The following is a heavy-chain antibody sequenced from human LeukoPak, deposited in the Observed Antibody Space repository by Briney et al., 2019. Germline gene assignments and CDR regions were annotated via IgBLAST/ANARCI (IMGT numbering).Heavy chain of an antibody. D-gene: IGHD3-22*01. CDR3: AKGPLDSSGYTPQDFDY. J-gene: IGHJ4*02. V-gene: IGHV3-23*01. Sequence: HPGGSLRLSCAASGFTFSSYAMSWVRQAPGKGLEWVSAISGSGGSTYYADSVKGRFTISRDNSKNTLYLQMNSLRAEDTAVYYCAKGPLDSSGYTPQDFDYWGQGTLVTVSS. CDR2: ISGSGGST. CDR1: GFTFSSYA.